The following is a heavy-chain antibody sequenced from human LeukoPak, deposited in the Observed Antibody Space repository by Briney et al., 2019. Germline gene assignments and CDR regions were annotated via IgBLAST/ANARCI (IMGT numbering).Heavy chain of an antibody. CDR1: GGSISSGGYY. J-gene: IGHJ4*02. CDR3: ARHGSSSGYDNFDY. CDR2: IYYSGST. V-gene: IGHV4-31*03. Sequence: PSETLSLTCTVSGGSISSGGYYWSWIRQHPGKGLEWIGYIYYSGSTYYNPSLKSRVTISVDTSKNQFSLKLSSVTAADTAVYYCARHGSSSGYDNFDYWGQGTLITVSS. D-gene: IGHD3-22*01.